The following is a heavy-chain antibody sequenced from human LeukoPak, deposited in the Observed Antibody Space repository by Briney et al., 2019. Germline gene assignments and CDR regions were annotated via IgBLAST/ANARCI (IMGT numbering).Heavy chain of an antibody. CDR3: ARLLRSVYYMDV. CDR1: GGSISSYY. D-gene: IGHD3-3*01. J-gene: IGHJ6*03. Sequence: SETLSLTCTVSGGSISSYYWSWIRQPPGKGLEGSGYIYYSGSTNYNPSLKSRVTISVDTSKNQFSLKLSSVTAADTAVYYCARLLRSVYYMDVWGKGTTVTVSS. V-gene: IGHV4-59*08. CDR2: IYYSGST.